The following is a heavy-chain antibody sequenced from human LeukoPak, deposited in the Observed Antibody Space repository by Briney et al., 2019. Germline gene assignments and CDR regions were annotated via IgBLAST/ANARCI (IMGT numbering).Heavy chain of an antibody. V-gene: IGHV3-48*03. D-gene: IGHD3-22*01. J-gene: IGHJ4*02. CDR1: GFTFSSYE. CDR3: ARGVGNYRYYFDS. Sequence: GGSLRLSCAASGFTFSSYEMNWVRQAPGKGLEWVSYISSSGSTIYYADSVKGRFTISRDNAKNSLILQMNSLRAEDTAVYYCARGVGNYRYYFDSWGQGTLVTVSS. CDR2: ISSSGSTI.